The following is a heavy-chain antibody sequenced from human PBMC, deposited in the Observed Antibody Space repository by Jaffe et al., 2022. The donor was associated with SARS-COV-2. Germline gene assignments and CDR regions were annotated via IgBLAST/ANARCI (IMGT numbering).Heavy chain of an antibody. CDR3: AHRRGPGGEIFDS. CDR2: ILWDGDE. CDR1: GSSLSTSGVG. J-gene: IGHJ4*02. D-gene: IGHD3-16*01. Sequence: QVTLKESGPTVVKPTDTLTLTCTFSGSSLSTSGVGVGWVRQPPGRALEWLALILWDGDERYSPSLRSRLAITKDTSKNLVVLLMTNMSPVDTATYFCAHRRGPGGEIFDSWGPGILVTVSS. V-gene: IGHV2-5*02.